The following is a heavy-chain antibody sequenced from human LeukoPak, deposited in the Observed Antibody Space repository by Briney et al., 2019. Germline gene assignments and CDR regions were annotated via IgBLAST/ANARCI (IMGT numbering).Heavy chain of an antibody. D-gene: IGHD5-18*01. V-gene: IGHV3-48*04. CDR3: ARAGRARGYSYGQDFDY. J-gene: IGHJ4*02. Sequence: GGSLRLSCATSGFTFSSYSMNWVRQAPGKGLEWVSYISSSGSTIYYADSVKGRFTISRDNAKNSLYLQMNSLRAEDTAVYYCARAGRARGYSYGQDFDYWGQGTLVTVSS. CDR2: ISSSGSTI. CDR1: GFTFSSYS.